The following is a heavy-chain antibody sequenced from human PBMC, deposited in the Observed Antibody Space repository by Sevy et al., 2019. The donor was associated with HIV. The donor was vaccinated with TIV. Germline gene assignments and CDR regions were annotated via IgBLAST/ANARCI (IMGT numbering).Heavy chain of an antibody. CDR3: ARVLGRDSGYGMDV. J-gene: IGHJ6*02. CDR2: TYSGGRT. D-gene: IGHD2-21*02. CDR1: GFIVNSNY. V-gene: IGHV3-53*01. Sequence: GGYLRLSCAASGFIVNSNYMSWVRQAPGKGLEWVSVTYSGGRTYTADSVKGRFTISRDNSKNTLYLQMNSLRADNTAVYYCARVLGRDSGYGMDVWGQGTTVTVSS.